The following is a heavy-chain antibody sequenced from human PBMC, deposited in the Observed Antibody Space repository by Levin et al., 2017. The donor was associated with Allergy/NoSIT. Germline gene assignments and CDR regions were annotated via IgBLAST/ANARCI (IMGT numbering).Heavy chain of an antibody. V-gene: IGHV3-21*01. J-gene: IGHJ4*02. D-gene: IGHD4-17*01. CDR1: GFTFSSYS. CDR3: ARTYGDYVTPFDY. CDR2: ISSSSYNI. Sequence: GESLKISCAASGFTFSSYSMNWVRQAPGKGLGWVSSISSSSYNIYYADSVKGRFTISRNNAKNSLYLQMNSLRAEDTAVYYCARTYGDYVTPFDYWGQGTLVTVSS.